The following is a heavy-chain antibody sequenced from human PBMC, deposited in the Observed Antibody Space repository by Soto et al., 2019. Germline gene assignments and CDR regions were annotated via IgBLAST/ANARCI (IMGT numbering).Heavy chain of an antibody. CDR1: GFSLTTAGVG. D-gene: IGHD4-17*01. V-gene: IGHV2-5*02. Sequence: QITLRESGPTLVKPTQTLTLTCTFSGFSLTTAGVGVGWIRQPPGKALEWLALIYWDDDKRYSPSLKSRLTITKDTSKNQVVLTMTNMDPVDAATYYCALHPTAVGYFDSWGQGTLVTVSS. J-gene: IGHJ4*02. CDR3: ALHPTAVGYFDS. CDR2: IYWDDDK.